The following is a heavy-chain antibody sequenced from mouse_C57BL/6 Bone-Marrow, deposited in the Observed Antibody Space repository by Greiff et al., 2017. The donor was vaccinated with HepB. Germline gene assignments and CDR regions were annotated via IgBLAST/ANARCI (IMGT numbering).Heavy chain of an antibody. V-gene: IGHV5-12*01. D-gene: IGHD2-1*01. CDR3: ARVFYYGNYGFAY. CDR1: GFTFSDYY. Sequence: EVMLVESGGGLVQPGGSLKLSCAASGFTFSDYYMYWVRQTPEKRLEWVAYISNGGGSTYYPDTVKGRFTISRDNAKNTLYLQMSRLKSEDTAMYYCARVFYYGNYGFAYWGQGTLVTVSA. J-gene: IGHJ3*01. CDR2: ISNGGGST.